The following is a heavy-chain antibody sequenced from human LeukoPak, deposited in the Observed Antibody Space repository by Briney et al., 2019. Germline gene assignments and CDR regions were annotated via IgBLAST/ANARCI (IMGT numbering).Heavy chain of an antibody. CDR2: ISSSSSYI. D-gene: IGHD5-24*01. J-gene: IGHJ4*02. V-gene: IGHV3-21*01. CDR3: ARSRDGYNSIGY. CDR1: GFTFNKYN. Sequence: GGSLRLSCAASGFTFNKYNMIWVRQAPGKGLEWVASISSSSSYIYCADSVRGRFTISRDNAKNSLYLQMNSLRAGDTAVFYCARSRDGYNSIGYWGQGTLVTVSS.